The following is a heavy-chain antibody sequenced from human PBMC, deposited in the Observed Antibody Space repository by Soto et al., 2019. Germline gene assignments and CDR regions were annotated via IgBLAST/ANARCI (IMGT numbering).Heavy chain of an antibody. Sequence: GGSLRLSCAASGFTFSSYSMNWVRQAPGKGLEWVSSISSSSSYIYYADSVKGRFTISRDNAKNSLYLQMNSLRAEDTAVYYCARDGSGDCSSTSCYRSNMDVWGKGTTVTVSS. CDR2: ISSSSSYI. D-gene: IGHD2-2*01. CDR3: ARDGSGDCSSTSCYRSNMDV. J-gene: IGHJ6*03. V-gene: IGHV3-21*01. CDR1: GFTFSSYS.